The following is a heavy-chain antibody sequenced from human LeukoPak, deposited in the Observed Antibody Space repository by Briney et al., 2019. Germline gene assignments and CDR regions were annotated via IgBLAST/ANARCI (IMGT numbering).Heavy chain of an antibody. V-gene: IGHV3-23*01. CDR2: ISGSGGST. Sequence: SGGSLRLSCAASGFTFSSYSRNWVRQAPGKGLEWVSAISGSGGSTYYADSVKGRFTISRDNSKNTLYLQMNSLRAEDTAVYYCAKQARESGGGFDYWGQGTLVTVSS. CDR1: GFTFSSYS. CDR3: AKQARESGGGFDY. J-gene: IGHJ4*02. D-gene: IGHD3-16*01.